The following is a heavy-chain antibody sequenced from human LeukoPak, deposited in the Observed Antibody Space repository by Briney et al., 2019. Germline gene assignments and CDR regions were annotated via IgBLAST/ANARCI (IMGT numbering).Heavy chain of an antibody. D-gene: IGHD6-13*01. CDR3: ARGPGYSSSWYYFDY. V-gene: IGHV1-2*02. CDR2: INPNSGGT. Sequence: GASVKVSCKASGYIFTGYYMHWVRQAPGQGLEWMGWINPNSGGTNYAQKFQGRVTMTRDTSISTAYMELSRLRSDDTAVYYCARGPGYSSSWYYFDYWGQGTLVTVSS. CDR1: GYIFTGYY. J-gene: IGHJ4*02.